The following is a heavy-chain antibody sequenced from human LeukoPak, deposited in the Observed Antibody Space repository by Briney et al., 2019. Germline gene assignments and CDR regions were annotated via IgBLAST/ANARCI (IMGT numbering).Heavy chain of an antibody. V-gene: IGHV4-31*03. Sequence: SGTLSLTCTVSGGSISSGGYYWSWIRRHPGKGLEWIGYIYYSGSTFYNPSLKSRVTISVDMSKNQFSLRLSSVTAADTAVYYCASSEATTTPPPYGMDVWGQGTTVTVSS. CDR3: ASSEATTTPPPYGMDV. CDR2: IYYSGST. J-gene: IGHJ6*02. CDR1: GGSISSGGYY. D-gene: IGHD5-12*01.